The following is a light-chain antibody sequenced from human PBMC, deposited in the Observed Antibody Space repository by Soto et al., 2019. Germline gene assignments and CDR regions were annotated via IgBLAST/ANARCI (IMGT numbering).Light chain of an antibody. J-gene: IGKJ5*01. CDR1: QTVSRNN. CDR2: GAS. V-gene: IGKV3-20*01. Sequence: EIFLPQSPVSLSLAHRARAPLSCRASQTVSRNNLVWYQQRPGQPPRLLIYGASSRATGIPDRFSGSGSGTDFSLTISRLEPEDFAVYYCQQHGDAPITFGQGTRLEIK. CDR3: QQHGDAPIT.